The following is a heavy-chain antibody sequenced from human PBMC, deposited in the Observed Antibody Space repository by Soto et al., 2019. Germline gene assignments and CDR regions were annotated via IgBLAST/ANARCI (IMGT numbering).Heavy chain of an antibody. V-gene: IGHV4-39*01. Sequence: PSETLSLTCTVSGGPISSSSYYWGWIRQPPGKGLEWIGSIYYSGSTYYNPSLKSRVTISVDTSKNQFSLKLSSVTAADTAVYYCARSPHIQLWSYPSDYWGQGTLVTVSS. D-gene: IGHD5-18*01. CDR2: IYYSGST. CDR1: GGPISSSSYY. J-gene: IGHJ4*02. CDR3: ARSPHIQLWSYPSDY.